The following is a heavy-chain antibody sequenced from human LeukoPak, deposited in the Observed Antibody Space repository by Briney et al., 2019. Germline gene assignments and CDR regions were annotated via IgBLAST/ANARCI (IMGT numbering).Heavy chain of an antibody. Sequence: SQTLSLTCTVSGGSISSGDYYWSWIRQHPGKGLEYIGYFYNSGNTYYNPSLKSRVTISVDTSKNQFSLKLTSVTAADTAIYYCARDKNSGSFDYWGQGTLVTVSS. CDR1: GGSISSGDYY. D-gene: IGHD3-10*01. CDR3: ARDKNSGSFDY. J-gene: IGHJ4*02. V-gene: IGHV4-31*03. CDR2: FYNSGNT.